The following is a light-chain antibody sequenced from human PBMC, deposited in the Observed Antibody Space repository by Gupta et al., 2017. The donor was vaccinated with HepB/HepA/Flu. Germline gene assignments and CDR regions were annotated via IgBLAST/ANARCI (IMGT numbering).Light chain of an antibody. V-gene: IGKV1-5*03. CDR3: QQYNSYSYT. CDR2: KAS. Sequence: DIQMTQLPSTLSASVGDRVTITCRASQSISSWLAWYQQKPGKAPKLLIYKASSLESGVPSRFSGSGSGTEFTLTISSLQPDDFATYYCQQYNSYSYTFGQGTKLEIK. CDR1: QSISSW. J-gene: IGKJ2*01.